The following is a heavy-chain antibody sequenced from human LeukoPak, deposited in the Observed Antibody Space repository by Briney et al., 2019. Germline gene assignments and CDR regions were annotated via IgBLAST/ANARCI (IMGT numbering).Heavy chain of an antibody. V-gene: IGHV3-23*01. CDR2: ISSSGGST. CDR1: GFTFSNYA. CDR3: AKLGYCSSGTCLGLDY. D-gene: IGHD2-15*01. Sequence: GGSLRLSCAASGFTFSNYAMSWVRQAPGKGLEWVSTISSSGGSTYYADSVKGRFTISRDNSKNTLYLQMNSLRAEDTAVYYCAKLGYCSSGTCLGLDYWGQGTLVTVSS. J-gene: IGHJ4*02.